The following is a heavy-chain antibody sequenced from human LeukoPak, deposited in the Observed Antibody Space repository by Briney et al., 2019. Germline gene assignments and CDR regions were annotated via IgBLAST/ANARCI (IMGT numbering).Heavy chain of an antibody. CDR1: GYTFTSYG. D-gene: IGHD1-26*01. J-gene: IGHJ6*03. V-gene: IGHV1-18*01. CDR2: ISAYNGNT. Sequence: GASVKVSCKASGYTFTSYGISWVRQAPGQGLEWMGWISAYNGNTNYAQKLQGRVTMTRDTSTSTVYMELSSLRSEDTAVYYCASSATHRFYYYMDVWGKGTTVTVSS. CDR3: ASSATHRFYYYMDV.